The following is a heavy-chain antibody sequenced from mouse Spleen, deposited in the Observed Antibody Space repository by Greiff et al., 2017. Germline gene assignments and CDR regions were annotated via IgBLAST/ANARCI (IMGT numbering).Heavy chain of an antibody. D-gene: IGHD2-1*01. V-gene: IGHV1-54*03. J-gene: IGHJ3*01. Sequence: QVQLQQSGAELVRPGTSVKVSCKASGYAFTNYLIEWVKQRPGQGLEWIGVINPGSGGTNYNEKFKGKATLTADKSSSTAYMQLSSLTSDDSAVYFCARGGNYVLAYWGQGTLVTVSA. CDR2: INPGSGGT. CDR1: GYAFTNYL. CDR3: ARGGNYVLAY.